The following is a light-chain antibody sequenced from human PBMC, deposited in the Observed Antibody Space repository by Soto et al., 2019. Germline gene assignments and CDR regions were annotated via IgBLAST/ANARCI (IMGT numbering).Light chain of an antibody. J-gene: IGLJ1*01. CDR2: DVS. CDR1: SSDVGGYNY. CDR3: SSYTSSSTRIV. Sequence: QSELTQPASVSGSPGQSITISCTGTSSDVGGYNYVSWYQQHPGKAPKLMIYDVSNRPSGVSNRFSGSKSGNTASLTISGLQAEDEADYYCSSYTSSSTRIVFGTGTKVPV. V-gene: IGLV2-14*01.